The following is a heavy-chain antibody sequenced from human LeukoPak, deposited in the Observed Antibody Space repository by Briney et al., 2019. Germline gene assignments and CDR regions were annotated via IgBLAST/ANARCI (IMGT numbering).Heavy chain of an antibody. Sequence: REASVKVSCKASGGTFSSYAISWVRQAPGQGLEWMGGIIPIFGTANYTQKFQGRVTITTDESTSTAYMELSSLRSDDTAVYYCARMLGYCSSTSCYGYVWFDPWGQGTLVTVSS. J-gene: IGHJ5*02. D-gene: IGHD2-2*01. V-gene: IGHV1-69*05. CDR1: GGTFSSYA. CDR3: ARMLGYCSSTSCYGYVWFDP. CDR2: IIPIFGTA.